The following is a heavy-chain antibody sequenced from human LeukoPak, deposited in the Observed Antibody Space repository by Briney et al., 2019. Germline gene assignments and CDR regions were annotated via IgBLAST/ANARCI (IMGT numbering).Heavy chain of an antibody. CDR2: INRSGDST. CDR3: VKDDNSGWFPPLDF. D-gene: IGHD6-19*01. J-gene: IGHJ4*02. CDR1: GFTFYSYG. Sequence: GGSLRLSCAASGFTFYSYGMNWVRQAPGKGLEWVSGINRSGDSTSYADSVKGRFTISRDNSKNTLYLQMNSLRAEDTAVYYCVKDDNSGWFPPLDFWGQGTLVTVSS. V-gene: IGHV3-23*01.